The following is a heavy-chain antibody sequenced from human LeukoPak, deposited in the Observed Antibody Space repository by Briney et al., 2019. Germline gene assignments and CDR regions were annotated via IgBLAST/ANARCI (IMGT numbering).Heavy chain of an antibody. CDR3: ARYHYAILTRCSAPFDY. D-gene: IGHD3-9*01. Sequence: ASVKVSCKASGYTFTSYGFSWVRQAPGQGLEGMGWISVYNGKTNYAQKLQGRVTMTTDTSTSTAYMELRSLRSDDTAVYYCARYHYAILTRCSAPFDYWGQGTLVTVSS. CDR2: ISVYNGKT. CDR1: GYTFTSYG. J-gene: IGHJ4*02. V-gene: IGHV1-18*04.